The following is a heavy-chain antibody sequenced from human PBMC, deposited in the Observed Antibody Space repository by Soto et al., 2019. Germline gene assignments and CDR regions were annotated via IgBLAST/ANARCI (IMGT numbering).Heavy chain of an antibody. CDR3: AVDFCTSSHLYGLGD. Sequence: EVHLLESGGGLVQPGGSLRLSCAASGFTFSSYAMTWVRQAPGKGLEWVSTITSGGNTYYADSVKGRFTISRDNSKNTLYLQMNSLRAEDTAVYYCAVDFCTSSHLYGLGDWGQGTRVTVSS. CDR1: GFTFSSYA. D-gene: IGHD2-8*01. J-gene: IGHJ6*01. CDR2: ITSGGNT. V-gene: IGHV3-23*01.